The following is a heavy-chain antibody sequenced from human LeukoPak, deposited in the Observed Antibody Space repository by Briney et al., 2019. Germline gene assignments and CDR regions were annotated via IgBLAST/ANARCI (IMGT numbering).Heavy chain of an antibody. CDR1: GGSFSGYY. J-gene: IGHJ4*02. CDR2: INHSGST. D-gene: IGHD3-10*01. Sequence: SETLSLTCAVYGGSFSGYYWSWIRQPPGKGLEWIGEINHSGSTNYNPSLKSRVTISVDTSKNQFSLKLSSVTAADTAVYYCARHSLRFYGSGSYSDYWGQGTLVTVSS. CDR3: ARHSLRFYGSGSYSDY. V-gene: IGHV4-34*01.